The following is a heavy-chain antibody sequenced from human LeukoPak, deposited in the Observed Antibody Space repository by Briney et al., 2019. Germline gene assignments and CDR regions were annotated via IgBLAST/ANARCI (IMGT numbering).Heavy chain of an antibody. D-gene: IGHD3-22*01. CDR3: AHRRPHAIGGYYQDWFDP. J-gene: IGHJ5*02. Sequence: SGPTLLKPTQTLTLTCTFSGVSPSTSGVGVGWMRQTPGKTLEWLAIIYWYDDKRYSPSLKSRLTITKDTSKNQVVLTMTNLDPVDTATYYCAHRRPHAIGGYYQDWFDPWGQGTLVTVSS. CDR1: GVSPSTSGVG. V-gene: IGHV2-5*01. CDR2: IYWYDDK.